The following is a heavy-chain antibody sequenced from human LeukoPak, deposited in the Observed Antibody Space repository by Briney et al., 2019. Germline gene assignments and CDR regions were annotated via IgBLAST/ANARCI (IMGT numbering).Heavy chain of an antibody. V-gene: IGHV4-59*01. CDR3: ARGAGFGESDY. CDR1: GGSISSYY. CDR2: IYYSGST. Sequence: SETLSLTCTVSGGSISSYYWSWIRQPPGKGLEWIGYIYYSGSTNYNPSLKSRVTISVDTSKNQFSLKLSSVTAADTAVYYCARGAGFGESDYWGQGTLVTVSS. D-gene: IGHD3-10*01. J-gene: IGHJ4*02.